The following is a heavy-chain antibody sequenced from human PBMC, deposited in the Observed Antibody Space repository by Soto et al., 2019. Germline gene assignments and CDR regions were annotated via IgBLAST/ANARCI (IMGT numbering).Heavy chain of an antibody. Sequence: TLSLTCTVSGGSISSGDYYLSWIRQPPGKGLEWIGYIYYSGSTYYNPSLKSRVTISVDTSKNQFSLKLSSVTAADTAVYYCAREVKAYYYDSSPAAIDYWGQGTLVTVSS. J-gene: IGHJ4*02. V-gene: IGHV4-30-4*01. CDR1: GGSISSGDYY. CDR2: IYYSGST. CDR3: AREVKAYYYDSSPAAIDY. D-gene: IGHD3-22*01.